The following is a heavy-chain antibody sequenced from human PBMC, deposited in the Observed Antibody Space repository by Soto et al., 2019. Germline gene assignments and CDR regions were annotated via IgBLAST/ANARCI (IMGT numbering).Heavy chain of an antibody. CDR2: ISAYNGNT. J-gene: IGHJ6*02. D-gene: IGHD2-2*01. CDR1: GYTFTSNG. V-gene: IGHV1-18*01. Sequence: GASVKVTCKASGYTFTSNGSRWVRQAPGQGLEWMGWISAYNGNTKYSQKFQGRVTITRDTSTSTAYMELSSLRSEDTAVYYCARWPLPAAILGPTTPDYYYYGMDVWGQGTTVTVSS. CDR3: ARWPLPAAILGPTTPDYYYYGMDV.